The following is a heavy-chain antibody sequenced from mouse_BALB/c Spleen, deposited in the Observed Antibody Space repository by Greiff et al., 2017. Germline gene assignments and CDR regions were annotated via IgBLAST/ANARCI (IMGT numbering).Heavy chain of an antibody. CDR1: GFTFSSYT. V-gene: IGHV5-12-2*01. CDR2: ISNGGGST. Sequence: EVQRVESGGGLVQPGGSLKLSCAASGFTFSSYTMSWVRQTPEKRLEWVAYISNGGGSTYYPDTVKGRFTISRDNAKNTLYLQMSSLKSEDTAMYYCARQEVFDYWGQGTTLTVSS. J-gene: IGHJ2*01. CDR3: ARQEVFDY.